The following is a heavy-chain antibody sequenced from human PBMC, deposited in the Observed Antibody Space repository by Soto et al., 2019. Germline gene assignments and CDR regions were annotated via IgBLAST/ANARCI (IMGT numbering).Heavy chain of an antibody. D-gene: IGHD3-9*01. CDR2: IKHDGTEK. CDR3: ARIRYLDY. CDR1: GFTFSNYW. J-gene: IGHJ4*02. Sequence: EVQLVESGGGLVQPGGSLRLSCTVSGFTFSNYWMSWVRQAPGKGLEWVANIKHDGTEKYYVDSVRGRFTISRDNAKNSLYLQMNTLRIEDTAVYYCARIRYLDYWGQGTLVTVSS. V-gene: IGHV3-7*04.